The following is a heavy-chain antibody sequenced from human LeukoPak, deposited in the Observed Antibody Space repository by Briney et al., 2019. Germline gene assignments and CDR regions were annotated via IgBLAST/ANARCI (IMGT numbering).Heavy chain of an antibody. J-gene: IGHJ6*02. CDR1: GGTFSSYA. CDR3: AREPIVVVPAAYYYYYGMDV. CDR2: IIPILGIA. Sequence: ASVKVSCKASGGTFSSYAISWVRQAPGQGLEWMGRIIPILGIANYAQKFQGRVTITADKSTSTAYMELSSLRSEDTAVDYCAREPIVVVPAAYYYYYGMDVWGQGTTVTVSS. V-gene: IGHV1-69*04. D-gene: IGHD2-2*01.